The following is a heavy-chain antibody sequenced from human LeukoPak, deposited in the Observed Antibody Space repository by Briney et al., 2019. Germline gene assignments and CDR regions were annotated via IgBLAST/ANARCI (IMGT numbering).Heavy chain of an antibody. D-gene: IGHD1-14*01. CDR2: IYYSGST. Sequence: SETLSLTCTVPGGSISSYYWSWIRQPPGKGLEWIGYIYYSGSTNYNPSLKSRVTISVDTSKNQFSLKLSSVAATDTAVYSCARAGIAGGAFDIWGQGTMVTVSS. CDR1: GGSISSYY. J-gene: IGHJ3*02. CDR3: ARAGIAGGAFDI. V-gene: IGHV4-59*12.